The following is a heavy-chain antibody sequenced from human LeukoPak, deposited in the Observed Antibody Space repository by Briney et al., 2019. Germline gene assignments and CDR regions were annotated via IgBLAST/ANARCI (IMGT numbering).Heavy chain of an antibody. CDR1: GITFSGHW. J-gene: IGHJ5*02. CDR3: AREELEPSTLPFDP. V-gene: IGHV3-74*03. Sequence: PGGSLRLSCAASGITFSGHWMHWVRQTPGKGLVWVSRINADGSSTAYADSVKGRFTISRDNANNTVYLQTNSLRFDDTAVYYFAREELEPSTLPFDPWGQGTLVTVSS. CDR2: INADGSST. D-gene: IGHD1-7*01.